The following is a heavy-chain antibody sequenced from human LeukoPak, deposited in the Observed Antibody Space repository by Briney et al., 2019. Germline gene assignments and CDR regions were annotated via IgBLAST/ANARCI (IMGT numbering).Heavy chain of an antibody. Sequence: GASVKVSCKVSGYTLTELSMHWVRQAPGKGLEWMGGFDPEDGETIYAQKFQGRVTMTEDTSTDTAYMELSSLRSEDTAVYYCAAIVEATNFFDFDYWGQGTLVTVSS. CDR3: AAIVEATNFFDFDY. D-gene: IGHD1-26*01. CDR2: FDPEDGET. CDR1: GYTLTELS. J-gene: IGHJ4*02. V-gene: IGHV1-24*01.